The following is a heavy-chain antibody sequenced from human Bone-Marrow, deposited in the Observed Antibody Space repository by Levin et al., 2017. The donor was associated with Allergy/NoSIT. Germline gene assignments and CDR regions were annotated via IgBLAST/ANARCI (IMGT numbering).Heavy chain of an antibody. J-gene: IGHJ6*03. Sequence: QAGGSLRLSCAASGFTFSNYAMSWVRQAPGKGLEWVSTISGGGGGKFYADSVKGRFTISRDSSKDTVFLQLGSLRAEDTAVYYCTKFRGGHYRHYYMDVWGKGTAVVVSS. CDR2: ISGGGGGK. D-gene: IGHD3-10*01. V-gene: IGHV3-23*01. CDR3: TKFRGGHYRHYYMDV. CDR1: GFTFSNYA.